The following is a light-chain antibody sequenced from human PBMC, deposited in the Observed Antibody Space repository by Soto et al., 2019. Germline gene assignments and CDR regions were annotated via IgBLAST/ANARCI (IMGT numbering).Light chain of an antibody. CDR1: SSNIGAGFD. J-gene: IGLJ1*01. CDR3: QSYDSSLSGYV. CDR2: GNV. Sequence: QSALTQPPSVSGAPGQRVTISCTGSSSNIGAGFDVHWYQQLPGTAPKLLIYGNVDRPSGVPDRFSGSKSGTSASLAITGLQAEDDADYYCQSYDSSLSGYVFGTGTQLTV. V-gene: IGLV1-40*01.